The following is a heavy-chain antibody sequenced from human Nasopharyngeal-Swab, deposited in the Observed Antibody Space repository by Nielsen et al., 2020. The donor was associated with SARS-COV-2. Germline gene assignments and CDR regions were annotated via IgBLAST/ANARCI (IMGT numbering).Heavy chain of an antibody. CDR2: ISVYNGNT. CDR3: ARGNGWYPDH. J-gene: IGHJ4*02. Sequence: ASVKVSCKASGYTFANYGVSWVRQAPGQGLAWMGWISVYNGNTGYAQNFQGRVTITTNTSTNTGYLELRSLRSDDTAVYYCARGNGWYPDHWGQGTLVTVSS. V-gene: IGHV1-18*01. D-gene: IGHD6-19*01. CDR1: GYTFANYG.